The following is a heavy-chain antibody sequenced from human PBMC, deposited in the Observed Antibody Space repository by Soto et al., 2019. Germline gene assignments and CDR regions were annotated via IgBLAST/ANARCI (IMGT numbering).Heavy chain of an antibody. CDR1: GFTFDDYA. CDR2: ISWNSGSI. V-gene: IGHV3-9*01. CDR3: AKDTGCGWSRLSVGMEV. Sequence: EVQLVESGGGLVQPGRSLRLSCAASGFTFDDYAMHWVLQAPGKGLEWVSGISWNSGSIGYADSVKGRFTISRDNAKNSLYLQMNSLRAEDTALYYCAKDTGCGWSRLSVGMEVWGQGTTVTVS. J-gene: IGHJ6*02. D-gene: IGHD6-19*01.